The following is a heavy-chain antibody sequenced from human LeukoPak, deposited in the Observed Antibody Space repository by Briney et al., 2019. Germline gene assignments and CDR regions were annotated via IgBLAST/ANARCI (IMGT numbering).Heavy chain of an antibody. V-gene: IGHV4-34*01. D-gene: IGHD6-19*01. Sequence: SETLSLTCAVYGGSFSGYYWSWIRQPPGKGLEWIGEINHSGSTNYNPSLKSRVTISVDTSKNQFSLKLSSVTAADTAVYYCARGSGSGWSRGYFDYWGQGTLVTVSS. CDR2: INHSGST. CDR1: GGSFSGYY. J-gene: IGHJ4*02. CDR3: ARGSGSGWSRGYFDY.